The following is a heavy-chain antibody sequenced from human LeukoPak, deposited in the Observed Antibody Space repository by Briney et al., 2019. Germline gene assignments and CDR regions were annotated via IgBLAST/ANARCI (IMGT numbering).Heavy chain of an antibody. CDR3: AKGILSPVIVPFDF. CDR2: ISTSGGST. V-gene: IGHV3-23*01. J-gene: IGHJ4*02. CDR1: GFTFSSYA. Sequence: GGSLRLSCAASGFTFSSYAVTWVRQAPGKGLEWVSAISTSGGSTFYADSVKGRFTISRDNSKNTLYLQMNSLRAEDTAVYYCAKGILSPVIVPFDFWGQGILVTVSS. D-gene: IGHD2-15*01.